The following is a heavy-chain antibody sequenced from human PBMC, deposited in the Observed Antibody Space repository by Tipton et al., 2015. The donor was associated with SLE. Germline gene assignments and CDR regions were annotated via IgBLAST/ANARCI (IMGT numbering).Heavy chain of an antibody. CDR2: ISNSGRTI. J-gene: IGHJ4*02. CDR3: ARGGGEMTTVTTD. D-gene: IGHD4-17*01. V-gene: IGHV3-48*03. Sequence: QLVQSGGGLAQPGGSLRLSCAASGFTFSSYEMNWVRQAPGKGLEWVSKISNSGRTIYYADSVQGRFTISRDNSKNTLYLQMNSLTAEDTAVYYCARGGGEMTTVTTDWGQGTLVTVSS. CDR1: GFTFSSYE.